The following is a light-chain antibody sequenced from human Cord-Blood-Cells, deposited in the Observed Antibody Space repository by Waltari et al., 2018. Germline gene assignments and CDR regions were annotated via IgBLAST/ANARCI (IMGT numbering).Light chain of an antibody. V-gene: IGKV1-5*01. Sequence: DIRMTQPPSTLSASVADRVTITCRASQSIGSWLAWYQQKPGKAPKLLIYAASSLESGVPSRFSGSGSGTDFTLTISSLQPDDFATYYCQQYNSYPWTFGQGTKVEIK. J-gene: IGKJ1*01. CDR2: AAS. CDR1: QSIGSW. CDR3: QQYNSYPWT.